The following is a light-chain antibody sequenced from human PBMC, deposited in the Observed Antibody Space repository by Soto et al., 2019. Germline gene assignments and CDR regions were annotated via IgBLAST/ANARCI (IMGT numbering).Light chain of an antibody. V-gene: IGKV1-5*01. CDR1: QTISTW. CDR3: QQYTNTNNPWM. J-gene: IGKJ1*01. Sequence: DIQVTESPPTLSASVGGRVTITSRASQTISTWMAWYQQKPEKAPKLLXXDASTLQSGVASRFSGSGSGTEFTLIISGLQPDDSATYYCQQYTNTNNPWMFGQGTKVDIK. CDR2: DAS.